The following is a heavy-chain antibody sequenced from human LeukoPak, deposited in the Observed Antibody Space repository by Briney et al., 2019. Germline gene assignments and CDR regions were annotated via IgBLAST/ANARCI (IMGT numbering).Heavy chain of an antibody. CDR3: ARDHYSSGLYFDY. CDR1: GGTFSSYA. CDR2: IIPIFGTA. D-gene: IGHD6-19*01. J-gene: IGHJ4*02. V-gene: IGHV1-69*13. Sequence: GASVKVSCKASGGTFSSYAISWVRQAPGQGLEWMGGIIPIFGTANYAQKFQGRVTITADESTSTAYMELGSLRSEDTAVYYCARDHYSSGLYFDYWGQGTLVTVSS.